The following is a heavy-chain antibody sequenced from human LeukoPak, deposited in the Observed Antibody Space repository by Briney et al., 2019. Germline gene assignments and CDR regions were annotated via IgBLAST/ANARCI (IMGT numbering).Heavy chain of an antibody. CDR1: GGSISSNY. D-gene: IGHD3-10*01. CDR2: IYYSGNT. CDR3: ARVWGSGSSIDY. J-gene: IGHJ4*02. Sequence: SVTLSLTCTVSGGSISSNYWSWIRQPPGKGLEWIGYIYYSGNTNYNPSLKSRVTISVDTSKNQFSLKLSSVTAADTAVYYCARVWGSGSSIDYWGQGTLVTVSS. V-gene: IGHV4-59*08.